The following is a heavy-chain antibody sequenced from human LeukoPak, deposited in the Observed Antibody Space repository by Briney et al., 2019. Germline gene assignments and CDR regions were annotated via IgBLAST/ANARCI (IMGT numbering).Heavy chain of an antibody. J-gene: IGHJ6*03. CDR2: IYHSGST. V-gene: IGHV4-38-2*02. CDR3: ARVNSSSWYRYYYYMDV. D-gene: IGHD6-13*01. Sequence: SETLSLTCTVSGGSISSGYYWGWIRQPPGKGLEWIGSIYHSGSTYYNPSLKSRVTISVDTSKNQFSLKLSSVTAADTAVYYCARVNSSSWYRYYYYMDVWGKGTTVTVSS. CDR1: GGSISSGYY.